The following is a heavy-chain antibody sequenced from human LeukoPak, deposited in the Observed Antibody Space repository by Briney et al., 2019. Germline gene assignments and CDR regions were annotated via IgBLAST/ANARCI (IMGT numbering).Heavy chain of an antibody. V-gene: IGHV3-21*01. Sequence: PGGSLRLSCAASGFTFSSYSMNWVRQAPGKGLEWVSSISSRSNYIYYADSVKGRFTISRDNAKNSLFLQMNSLRAEDTAVYYCARGGPGIVGAIDYWGQGTLVTVSS. CDR3: ARGGPGIVGAIDY. CDR1: GFTFSSYS. D-gene: IGHD1-26*01. J-gene: IGHJ4*02. CDR2: ISSRSNYI.